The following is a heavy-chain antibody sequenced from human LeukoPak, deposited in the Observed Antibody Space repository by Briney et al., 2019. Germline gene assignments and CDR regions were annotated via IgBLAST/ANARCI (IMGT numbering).Heavy chain of an antibody. J-gene: IGHJ4*02. Sequence: ASVKVYCKASGYSFSGYYINWVRQAPGQGLEWKGNINPNSDDIKYAQKFQGRVTMTRDTSISTAYMELSRLTSDDTAVYYCARKSAARSTSEFDYWGQGTLVTVSS. D-gene: IGHD6-6*01. CDR2: INPNSDDI. CDR1: GYSFSGYY. CDR3: ARKSAARSTSEFDY. V-gene: IGHV1-2*02.